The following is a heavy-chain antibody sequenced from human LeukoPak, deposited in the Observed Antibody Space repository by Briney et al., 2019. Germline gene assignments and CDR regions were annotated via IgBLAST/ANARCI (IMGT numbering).Heavy chain of an antibody. V-gene: IGHV3-33*06. Sequence: QTGGSLRLSCAASGFTFSSYGMHWVRQAPGKGLEWVAVIWYDGSNKYYADSVKGRFTISRDNSKHTMYLQMNSLRAEDTAVYYCAKDKTQGRRAVLLAVAGSVAGDWGQGTLVTVSS. D-gene: IGHD6-19*01. CDR2: IWYDGSNK. CDR3: AKDKTQGRRAVLLAVAGSVAGD. J-gene: IGHJ4*02. CDR1: GFTFSSYG.